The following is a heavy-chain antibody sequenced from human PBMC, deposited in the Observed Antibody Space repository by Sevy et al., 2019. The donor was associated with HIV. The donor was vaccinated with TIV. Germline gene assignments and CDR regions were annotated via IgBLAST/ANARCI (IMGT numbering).Heavy chain of an antibody. CDR3: ARPPYDFWSAHYYYYYMDV. CDR1: AFTFSAFS. Sequence: GGSLRLSCAASAFTFSAFSKNWVRQAPGKGLEWVSSISGSSTYIYYADSVKGRFTISRDNAKNSLYLQMNSLRAEDTAVYYCARPPYDFWSAHYYYYYMDVWGKGTTVTVSS. J-gene: IGHJ6*03. D-gene: IGHD3-3*01. CDR2: ISGSSTYI. V-gene: IGHV3-21*01.